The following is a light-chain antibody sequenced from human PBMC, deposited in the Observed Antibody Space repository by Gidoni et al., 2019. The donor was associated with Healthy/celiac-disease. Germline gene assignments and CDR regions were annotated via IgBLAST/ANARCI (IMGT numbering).Light chain of an antibody. CDR2: DAS. CDR1: QSISSY. V-gene: IGKV3-11*01. CDR3: QQRSSWPWT. Sequence: DIVLTQSPATLSLSQGERVTLSCRASQSISSYLAWYQQKPGKAPRLLIYDASSIASGIPARFSGSGSGTDFTLTISSLEPEDFAVYYCQQRSSWPWTFGQGTKVEIK. J-gene: IGKJ1*01.